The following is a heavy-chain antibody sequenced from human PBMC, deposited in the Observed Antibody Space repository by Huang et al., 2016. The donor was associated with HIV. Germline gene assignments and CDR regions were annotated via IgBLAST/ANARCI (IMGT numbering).Heavy chain of an antibody. CDR3: ARHREGPVAYYSGWGSHLNYMDV. D-gene: IGHD3-10*01. CDR1: GGSIRSSDYH. J-gene: IGHJ6*03. V-gene: IGHV4-39*01. CDR2: IYLNGST. Sequence: QLLLQESGPGLVKPSEALALTCAVSGGSIRSSDYHWGWIRQPPGKGLGWIGSIYLNGSTPYSPFLKSRVTIAVDTSKNLFFLNLTSMTAADTAVYYCARHREGPVAYYSGWGSHLNYMDVWGRGRTVVVSS.